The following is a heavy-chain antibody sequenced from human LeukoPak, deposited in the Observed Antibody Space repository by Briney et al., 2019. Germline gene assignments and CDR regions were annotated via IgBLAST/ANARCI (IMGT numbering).Heavy chain of an antibody. D-gene: IGHD3-22*01. Sequence: PGGSLRLSCAASGFTFSSYGMHWVRQAPGKGLEWVAVIWDDGSNKYYADSVKGRFTISRDNSKNTLYLQMNSLRAEDRAVYYCARGGRYYDSSGYPDYWGQGTLVTVSS. CDR2: IWDDGSNK. J-gene: IGHJ4*02. CDR3: ARGGRYYDSSGYPDY. CDR1: GFTFSSYG. V-gene: IGHV3-33*01.